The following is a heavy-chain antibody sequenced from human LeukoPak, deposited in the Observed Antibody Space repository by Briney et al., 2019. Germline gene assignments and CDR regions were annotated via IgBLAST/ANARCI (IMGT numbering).Heavy chain of an antibody. J-gene: IGHJ4*02. D-gene: IGHD7-27*01. CDR3: ARDQGNWGVDY. CDR2: ISSSSSYI. CDR1: GFTFSSYS. Sequence: GGSLRLSCAASGFTFSSYSMNWVRQAPGKGLEWVSSISSSSSYIYYADSVKGRFTISRDNAKNLLYLQMNSLRAEDTAVYYCARDQGNWGVDYWGQGTLVTVSS. V-gene: IGHV3-21*01.